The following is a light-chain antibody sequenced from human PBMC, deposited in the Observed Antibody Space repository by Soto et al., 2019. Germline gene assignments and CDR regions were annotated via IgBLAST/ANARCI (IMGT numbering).Light chain of an antibody. V-gene: IGKV1-17*03. CDR2: GAS. J-gene: IGKJ3*01. Sequence: DIQMTQSPSAMSASVGDRVTITCRASQGVSIYLAWFQQKPEKVPKRLMYGASTLQSGVPSRFGGSGSGTEFTLTISSLQPEDFATYYCLQYNDYPFTFGPGTKVDIK. CDR3: LQYNDYPFT. CDR1: QGVSIY.